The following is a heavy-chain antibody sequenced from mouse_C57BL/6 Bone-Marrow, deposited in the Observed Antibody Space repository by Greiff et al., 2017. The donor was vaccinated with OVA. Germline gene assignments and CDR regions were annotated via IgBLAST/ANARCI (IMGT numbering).Heavy chain of an antibody. Sequence: QVQLQQPGAELVMPGASVKLSCKASGYTFTSYWMHWVKQRPGQGLEWIGEIDPSDSYTNYNQKFKGKSTLTVDKSSSTAYMQLSSLTSEDSAVYYCARCAYYSNAWFAYWGQGTLVTVSA. CDR3: ARCAYYSNAWFAY. D-gene: IGHD2-5*01. CDR2: IDPSDSYT. J-gene: IGHJ3*01. CDR1: GYTFTSYW. V-gene: IGHV1-69*01.